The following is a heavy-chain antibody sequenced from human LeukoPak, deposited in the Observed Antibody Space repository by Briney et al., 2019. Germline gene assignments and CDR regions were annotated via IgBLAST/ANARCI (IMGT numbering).Heavy chain of an antibody. V-gene: IGHV3-23*01. J-gene: IGHJ3*02. Sequence: QAGGSLSLSCAASAFTFSTYAMSWVRQASGKGLEWVSVISGSGGTSYYADSVKGRFAISRDNAKNSLYLQMNSLRAEDTALYYCAKDISLSPWELLSDAFDIWGQGTMVTVSS. CDR1: AFTFSTYA. CDR2: ISGSGGTS. CDR3: AKDISLSPWELLSDAFDI. D-gene: IGHD1-26*01.